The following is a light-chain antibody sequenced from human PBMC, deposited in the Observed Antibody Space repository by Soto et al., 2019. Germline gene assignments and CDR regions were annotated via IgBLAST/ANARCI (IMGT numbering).Light chain of an antibody. CDR1: SSNMGSIT. CDR2: SND. J-gene: IGLJ3*02. V-gene: IGLV1-44*01. Sequence: QPVLTQAPSASGTPGQRVTISCSRGSSNMGSITVNWYQVLPGTAPRLLIYSNDQRPSGVPDRFSGSKSGTSASLAISGLQSEDEADYFCATWDVSLSGWVFGGGTKLTVL. CDR3: ATWDVSLSGWV.